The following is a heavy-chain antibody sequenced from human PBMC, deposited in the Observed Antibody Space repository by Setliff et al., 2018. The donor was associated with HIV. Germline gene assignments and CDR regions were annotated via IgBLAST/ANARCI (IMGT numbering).Heavy chain of an antibody. CDR2: ISFDGSDK. V-gene: IGHV3-30*03. D-gene: IGHD5-12*01. Sequence: WGSLRLSCAASGFTFSWYGMDWVRQAPGKGLEWVAVISFDGSDKYYADSVKGRFTLSRDNSKNTLYLQMNSLRAEDTAVYYCAREFSGTRYRYFDSWGQGTLVTVSS. J-gene: IGHJ4*02. CDR3: AREFSGTRYRYFDS. CDR1: GFTFSWYG.